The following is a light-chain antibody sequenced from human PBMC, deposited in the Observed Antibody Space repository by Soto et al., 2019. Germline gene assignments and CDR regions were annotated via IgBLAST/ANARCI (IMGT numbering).Light chain of an antibody. CDR2: GAS. J-gene: IGKJ5*01. V-gene: IGKV3-20*01. CDR3: QQYNSWPIT. CDR1: QSVSSSS. Sequence: EIVLTQSPGTLSLSPGERATLSCRASQSVSSSSLAWYQQKPGQAPRRVIYGASTWGTDVPPRFTGSGSGTEFTLTISGLQSEDFAVYYCQQYNSWPITFGQGTRL.